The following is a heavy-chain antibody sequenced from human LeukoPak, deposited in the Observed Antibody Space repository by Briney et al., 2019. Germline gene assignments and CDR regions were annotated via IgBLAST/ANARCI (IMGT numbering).Heavy chain of an antibody. J-gene: IGHJ4*02. D-gene: IGHD3-9*01. V-gene: IGHV1-18*01. CDR2: ISAYNGNT. Sequence: VASVKVSCKASGYTFTSYGISWVRQAPGQGLEWMGWISAYNGNTNYAQKLQGRVTMTTDTSTSTAYMELRSLRSDDTAVYYCARARSYNILTGPNREIDYWGQGTLVTVSS. CDR1: GYTFTSYG. CDR3: ARARSYNILTGPNREIDY.